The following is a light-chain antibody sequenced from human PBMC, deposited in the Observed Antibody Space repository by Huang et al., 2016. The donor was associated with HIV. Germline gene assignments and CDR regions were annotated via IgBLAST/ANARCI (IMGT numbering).Light chain of an antibody. CDR2: DAS. CDR1: QSVGTY. V-gene: IGKV3-11*01. Sequence: EIVLTQSPVTLSLSPGDRATLSCRASQSVGTYLAWYQQKSGRAPRLLSYDASNRAAGVPTRFSASGSETDFTLTIDSLDPDDFAIYHCQQRSKWPLTFGGGTKVEMK. CDR3: QQRSKWPLT. J-gene: IGKJ4*01.